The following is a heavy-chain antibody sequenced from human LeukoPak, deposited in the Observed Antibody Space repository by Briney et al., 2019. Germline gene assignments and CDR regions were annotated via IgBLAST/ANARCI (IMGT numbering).Heavy chain of an antibody. CDR1: GGTFSSYA. CDR2: IIPIFGTA. D-gene: IGHD5-24*01. CDR3: ARGGSRNDYKLARGYYFDY. J-gene: IGHJ4*02. V-gene: IGHV1-69*13. Sequence: SVKVSCKASGGTFSSYAISWVRQAPGQGLEWMGGIIPIFGTANYAQKFQGRVTITADESTSTAYMELSSLRSEDTAVYYCARGGSRNDYKLARGYYFDYWGQGTLVTVSS.